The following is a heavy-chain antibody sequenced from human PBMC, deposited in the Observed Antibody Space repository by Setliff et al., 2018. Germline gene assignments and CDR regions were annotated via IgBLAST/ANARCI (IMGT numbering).Heavy chain of an antibody. CDR2: IYYSGST. D-gene: IGHD3-22*01. J-gene: IGHJ5*02. V-gene: IGHV4-39*07. CDR1: GGSINTSSYY. Sequence: SETLSLTCTVSGGSINTSSYYWGWTRQPPGKGLEWIGSIYYSGSTYYNPSLKSRVTISVDTSKKQFSLKLSSVTAADTAVYYCARGPYNIYDRSGYGFTNWFDPWGQGILVTVSS. CDR3: ARGPYNIYDRSGYGFTNWFDP.